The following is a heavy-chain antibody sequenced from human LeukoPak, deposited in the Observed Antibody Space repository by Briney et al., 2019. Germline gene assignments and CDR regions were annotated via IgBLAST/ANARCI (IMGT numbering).Heavy chain of an antibody. Sequence: PGGSLRLSCAASGFTFSSYWMSWVRQAPGKGLEWVAVISYDGSNKYYADSVKGRFTISRDNSKNTLYLQMNSLRAEDTAVYYCAKDDCSGGSCYESPFDYWGQGTLVTVSS. D-gene: IGHD2-15*01. V-gene: IGHV3-30*18. J-gene: IGHJ4*02. CDR2: ISYDGSNK. CDR1: GFTFSSYW. CDR3: AKDDCSGGSCYESPFDY.